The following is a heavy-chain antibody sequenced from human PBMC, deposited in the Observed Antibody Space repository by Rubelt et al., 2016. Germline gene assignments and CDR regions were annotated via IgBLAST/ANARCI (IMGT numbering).Heavy chain of an antibody. CDR2: IFYSGTT. Sequence: QVQLQESGPGLVKPSETLSLTCTVSGGSISSYYWSWIRRPPGKGLEWIGYIFYSGTTNYNPSLKSRVTISVDTSKNQFSLHLRSGTAADTAVYYCARHAYGSGPYWYFDLWGRGTLVTGSS. CDR3: ARHAYGSGPYWYFDL. D-gene: IGHD1-26*01. CDR1: GGSISSYY. J-gene: IGHJ2*01. V-gene: IGHV4-59*08.